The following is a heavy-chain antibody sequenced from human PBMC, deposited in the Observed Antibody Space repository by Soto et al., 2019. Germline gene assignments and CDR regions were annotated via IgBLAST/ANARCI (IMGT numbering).Heavy chain of an antibody. J-gene: IGHJ6*02. CDR1: GYTFTSYG. D-gene: IGHD2-21*01. CDR2: ISAYNGNT. Sequence: GASVKVSCTASGYTFTSYGISWARQAPGQGPEWMGWISAYNGNTNYAQKFQGRVTMTTDTSTSTAHMELGSLRSDDTAVYYCARDSRSDSYYFGMDVWGQGTTVTVSS. CDR3: ARDSRSDSYYFGMDV. V-gene: IGHV1-18*01.